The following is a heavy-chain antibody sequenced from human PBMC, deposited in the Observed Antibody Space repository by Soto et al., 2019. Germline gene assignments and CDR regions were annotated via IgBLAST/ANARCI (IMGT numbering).Heavy chain of an antibody. CDR1: GYTFTNYA. CDR3: ARGDYYDIHDY. CDR2: INAGNGNT. J-gene: IGHJ4*02. D-gene: IGHD3-22*01. Sequence: ASVKVSCKASGYTFTNYAMHWVRQAPGQRLEWMGWINAGNGNTKSSQKFQGRVTITRDTSASTAYMELNSLRSEDTAVYYCARGDYYDIHDYWGQGTLVTVSS. V-gene: IGHV1-3*01.